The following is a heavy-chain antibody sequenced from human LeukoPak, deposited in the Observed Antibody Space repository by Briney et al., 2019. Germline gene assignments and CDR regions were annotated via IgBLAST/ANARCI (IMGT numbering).Heavy chain of an antibody. CDR1: GGSISSYY. V-gene: IGHV4-59*01. CDR3: AIVGDDDAFGI. Sequence: SETLSLTCTVSGGSISSYYWSWIRQPPGKGLEWIGYIYYSGSTNYNPSLKSRVTISVDTSKNQFSLKLSSVTAADTAVYYCAIVGDDDAFGIWGQGTMVTVSS. CDR2: IYYSGST. D-gene: IGHD3-16*01. J-gene: IGHJ3*02.